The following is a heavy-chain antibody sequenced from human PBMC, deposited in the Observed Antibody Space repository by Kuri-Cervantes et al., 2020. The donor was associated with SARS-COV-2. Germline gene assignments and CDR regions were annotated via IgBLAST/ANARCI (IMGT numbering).Heavy chain of an antibody. J-gene: IGHJ4*02. D-gene: IGHD6-13*01. V-gene: IGHV1-24*01. CDR3: ATDHIAAAGLFDY. CDR1: GYTLTELS. Sequence: ASVKVSCKVSGYTLTELSMHWVRQAPGKGLAWMGGFDPEDGETIYAQKFQGRVTMTEDTSTDTAYTELISLRSEDTAVYYCATDHIAAAGLFDYWGQGTLVTVSS. CDR2: FDPEDGET.